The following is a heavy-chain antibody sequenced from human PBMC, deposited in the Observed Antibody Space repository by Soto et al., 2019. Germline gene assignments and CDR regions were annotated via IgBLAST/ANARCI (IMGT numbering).Heavy chain of an antibody. V-gene: IGHV4-4*02. CDR3: AREPLGYSYGQKYGGYYYGMDV. CDR2: IYHSGST. D-gene: IGHD5-18*01. Sequence: NPSETLSLTCAVSGGSISSSNWWSWVRQPPGKGLEWIGEIYHSGSTNYNPSLKSRVTISVDKSKNQFSLKLSSVTAADTAVYYCAREPLGYSYGQKYGGYYYGMDVWGQGTTVTVSS. J-gene: IGHJ6*02. CDR1: GGSISSSNW.